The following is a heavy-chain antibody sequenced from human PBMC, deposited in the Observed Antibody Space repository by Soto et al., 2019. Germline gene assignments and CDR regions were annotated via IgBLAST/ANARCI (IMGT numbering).Heavy chain of an antibody. CDR3: APLSVSLSGPYGIHV. Sequence: KTSETLSLTCSVSGYSVTSSDYYWAWIRQPPGKGLEWIGSMFYSGLTYYNPSLKSRVTLSVDTSKNQFSVRLNSVTAADTAVYYCAPLSVSLSGPYGIHVWGQVTTVTVSS. CDR1: GYSVTSSDYY. V-gene: IGHV4-39*01. CDR2: MFYSGLT. D-gene: IGHD2-15*01. J-gene: IGHJ6*02.